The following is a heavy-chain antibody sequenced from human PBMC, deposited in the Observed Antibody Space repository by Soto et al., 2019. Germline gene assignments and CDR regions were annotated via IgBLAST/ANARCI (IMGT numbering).Heavy chain of an antibody. CDR1: GFTFTNNF. CDR3: ARGDGRGSTGFYYYYGMDV. CDR2: ISPYDGSK. Sequence: QVQLVQSGAEVKKPGASVKVSCKASGFTFTNNFFHWVRQAPRQGLEWVGIISPYDGSKNYQQSLQGRITMTSDTSTSTVYMELRSLRSEDTAVYFCARGDGRGSTGFYYYYGMDVWGHGTMITVSS. J-gene: IGHJ6*02. V-gene: IGHV1-46*01. D-gene: IGHD1-26*01.